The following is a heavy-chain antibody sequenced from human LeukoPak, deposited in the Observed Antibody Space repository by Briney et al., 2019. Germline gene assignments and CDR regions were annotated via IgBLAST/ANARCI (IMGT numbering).Heavy chain of an antibody. Sequence: SETLSLTCTVSGGSISSSSYYWGWICQPPGKGLEWIGSIYYSGSTYYNPSLKSRVTISVDTSKNQFSLKLSSVTAADTAVYYCVGGDYAQGYWGQGTLVTVSS. CDR2: IYYSGST. D-gene: IGHD4-17*01. CDR1: GGSISSSSYY. J-gene: IGHJ4*02. CDR3: VGGDYAQGY. V-gene: IGHV4-39*01.